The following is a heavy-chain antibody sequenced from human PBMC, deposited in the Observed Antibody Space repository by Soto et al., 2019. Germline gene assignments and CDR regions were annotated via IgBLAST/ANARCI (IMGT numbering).Heavy chain of an antibody. J-gene: IGHJ6*02. D-gene: IGHD2-15*01. CDR3: ARALSFCVMVVGATPEYHGLDA. Sequence: YISGSGSDISYSDAVKGCFPIPRDNAKNSLYLQLNSLRVEDTAVYYCARALSFCVMVVGATPEYHGLDAWGQGTKVTVSS. CDR2: ISGSGSDI. V-gene: IGHV3-11*01.